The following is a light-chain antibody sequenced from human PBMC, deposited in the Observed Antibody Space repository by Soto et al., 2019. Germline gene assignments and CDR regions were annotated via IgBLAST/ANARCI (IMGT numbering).Light chain of an antibody. Sequence: DVVMTQSPLSLPVTLGQPASISCRSSQSLVSSNGNTFLIWFQQRPGQSPRRLIYKVSNRDSAVPDRFTGRGSGTDFKLEISRVEAEDVGVYSCMQATHWPWTFGQGTKVEIK. CDR3: MQATHWPWT. CDR1: QSLVSSNGNTF. V-gene: IGKV2-30*01. CDR2: KVS. J-gene: IGKJ1*01.